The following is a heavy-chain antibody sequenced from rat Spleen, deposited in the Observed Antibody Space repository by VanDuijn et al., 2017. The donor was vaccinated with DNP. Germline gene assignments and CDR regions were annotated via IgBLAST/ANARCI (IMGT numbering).Heavy chain of an antibody. CDR2: MRYEGGST. Sequence: EVQLVESGGGLVQPGRSLKLSCAASGFTFRDYYMAWVRQAPTMTLEWVAYMRYEGGSTYYGDSVKGRFTMSRDNAKSTLYLQMDSLRSEDTATYYCATQNWDAIDAWGQGVMVTVSS. J-gene: IGHJ2*01. CDR1: GFTFRDYY. D-gene: IGHD5-1*01. CDR3: ATQNWDAIDA. V-gene: IGHV5-20*01.